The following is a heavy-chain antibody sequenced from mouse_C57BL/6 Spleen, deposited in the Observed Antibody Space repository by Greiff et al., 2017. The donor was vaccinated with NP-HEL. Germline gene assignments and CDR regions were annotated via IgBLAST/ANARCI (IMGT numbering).Heavy chain of an antibody. D-gene: IGHD2-3*01. CDR3: ARSDGLWFAY. CDR2: INPNNGGT. CDR1: GYTFTDYY. V-gene: IGHV1-26*01. J-gene: IGHJ3*01. Sequence: EVQLQQSGPELVKPGASVKISCKASGYTFTDYYMNWVTQSHGKSLEWIGDINPNNGGTSYNQKFKGKATLTVDKSSSTAYMELRSLTAEDAEVYDCARSDGLWFAYWGQGTLVTVSA.